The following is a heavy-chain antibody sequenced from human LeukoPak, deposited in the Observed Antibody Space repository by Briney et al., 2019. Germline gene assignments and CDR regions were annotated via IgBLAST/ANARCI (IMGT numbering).Heavy chain of an antibody. J-gene: IGHJ4*02. Sequence: KPSETLSLTCTVSGGSISSYYWSWIRQPPGKGLEWIGYIYYSGSTNYNPSLKSRVTISVDTSKNQFSLKLSSVTAADTAVYYCARLIYDSSGYYYGTFDYWGQGTLVTVSS. V-gene: IGHV4-59*08. D-gene: IGHD3-22*01. CDR1: GGSISSYY. CDR2: IYYSGST. CDR3: ARLIYDSSGYYYGTFDY.